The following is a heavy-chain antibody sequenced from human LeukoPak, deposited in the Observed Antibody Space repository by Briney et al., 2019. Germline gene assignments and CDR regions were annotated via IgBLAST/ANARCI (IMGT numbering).Heavy chain of an antibody. Sequence: GGSLRLSCAASGFRFSSYAMSWVRQAPGKGLEWVAVIWYGGSNKYYADSVKGRFTISRDNSKNTLYLQMNSLRAEDTAVYYCAKDLYSGNLLGAFDIWGQGTMVTVSS. CDR2: IWYGGSNK. CDR1: GFRFSSYA. V-gene: IGHV3-30*02. J-gene: IGHJ3*02. CDR3: AKDLYSGNLLGAFDI. D-gene: IGHD1-26*01.